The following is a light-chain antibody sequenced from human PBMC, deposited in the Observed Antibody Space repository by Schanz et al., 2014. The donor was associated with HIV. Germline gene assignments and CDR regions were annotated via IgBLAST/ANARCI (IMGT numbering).Light chain of an antibody. CDR3: QQYGDSRGT. Sequence: EIVLTQSPGTVALSPGDRITLTCRASQSVSTTSLAWYLHKPGQSPRLLIYGASFRAAGIPDRFSGSGAGTYFTLTISRLEPEDFGVYYCQQYGDSRGTFGGGTEVDIK. CDR1: QSVSTTS. J-gene: IGKJ4*01. CDR2: GAS. V-gene: IGKV3-20*01.